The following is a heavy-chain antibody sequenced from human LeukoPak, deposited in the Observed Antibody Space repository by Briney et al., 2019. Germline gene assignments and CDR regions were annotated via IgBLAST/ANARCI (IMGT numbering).Heavy chain of an antibody. CDR3: ARDLYYDFWTRQFYYYYGMDV. J-gene: IGHJ6*02. CDR2: INPNSGGT. D-gene: IGHD3-3*01. V-gene: IGHV1-2*06. Sequence: GASVKVSCKASGYTFTGYYMHWVRQAPGQGLEWMGRINPNSGGTNYAQKFQGRVTMTRDTSISTAYMELSRLRSDDTAVYYCARDLYYDFWTRQFYYYYGMDVWGQGTTVTVSS. CDR1: GYTFTGYY.